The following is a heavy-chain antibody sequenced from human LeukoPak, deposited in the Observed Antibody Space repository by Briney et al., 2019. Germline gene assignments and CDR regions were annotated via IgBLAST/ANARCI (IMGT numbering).Heavy chain of an antibody. V-gene: IGHV1-2*02. CDR2: INPNSGGT. Sequence: ASVKVSCKASGYTFTDYYMHWVRQAPGQGLKWMGWINPNSGGTSYAQKFQGRVTMTRDTSISTSYMELSSLTSDDTALYYCARGSAIFGVVTSLNVWGKGTTVTVSS. CDR1: GYTFTDYY. J-gene: IGHJ6*04. CDR3: ARGSAIFGVVTSLNV. D-gene: IGHD3-3*01.